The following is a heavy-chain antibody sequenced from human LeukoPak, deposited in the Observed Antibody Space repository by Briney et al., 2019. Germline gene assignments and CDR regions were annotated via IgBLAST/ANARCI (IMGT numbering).Heavy chain of an antibody. Sequence: GRSLRLSCAASGFTFSSNAIHWVRQAPGKGLEWVAVVWYDGSNKHYVDSVKGRFTISRDNSKNTVYLQMNRLTAEDTAVYYCAKDGSAYSGSYIDYSGQGTLLTVSS. V-gene: IGHV3-33*06. CDR2: VWYDGSNK. CDR3: AKDGSAYSGSYIDY. J-gene: IGHJ4*02. CDR1: GFTFSSNA. D-gene: IGHD1-26*01.